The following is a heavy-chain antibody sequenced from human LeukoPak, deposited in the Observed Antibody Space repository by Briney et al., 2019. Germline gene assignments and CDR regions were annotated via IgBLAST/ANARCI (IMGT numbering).Heavy chain of an antibody. CDR2: INAGNGNT. CDR3: ARGDPQGYCSSTSCYGAGIYYYYGMDV. D-gene: IGHD2-2*01. Sequence: ASVKVSCKASGYTFTSYAMHWVRQAPGQRLEWMGWINAGNGNTKYSQKFQGRVTITRDTSASTAYMELSSLRSEDMAVYYCARGDPQGYCSSTSCYGAGIYYYYGMDVWGKGTTVTVSS. CDR1: GYTFTSYA. V-gene: IGHV1-3*01. J-gene: IGHJ6*04.